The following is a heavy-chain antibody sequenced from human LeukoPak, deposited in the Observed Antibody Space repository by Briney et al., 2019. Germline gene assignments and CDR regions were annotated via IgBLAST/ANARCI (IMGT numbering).Heavy chain of an antibody. Sequence: GGSLRPSCAASGFTFSDYTMNWVRQAPGKGLEYVSSISGSSRHKYYADSVKGRFTISRDNTKSSLYLQMNSLRVEDMAVYYCARGYCGGDCYGDWGQGTLVTVSS. V-gene: IGHV3-21*01. CDR2: ISGSSRHK. CDR3: ARGYCGGDCYGD. D-gene: IGHD2-21*02. CDR1: GFTFSDYT. J-gene: IGHJ1*01.